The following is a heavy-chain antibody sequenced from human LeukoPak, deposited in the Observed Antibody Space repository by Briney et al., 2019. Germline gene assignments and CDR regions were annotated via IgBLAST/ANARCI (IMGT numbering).Heavy chain of an antibody. J-gene: IGHJ6*02. Sequence: SETLSLTCTVSGGSISSYYWSWIRQPPGKGLEWIGYIYYSGSTNYNPSLKSRVTISVDTSKNQFSLKLSSVTAADTAVYYCARHQFGAVPYGMDVWGQGTTVTVSS. V-gene: IGHV4-59*08. D-gene: IGHD3-10*01. CDR1: GGSISSYY. CDR3: ARHQFGAVPYGMDV. CDR2: IYYSGST.